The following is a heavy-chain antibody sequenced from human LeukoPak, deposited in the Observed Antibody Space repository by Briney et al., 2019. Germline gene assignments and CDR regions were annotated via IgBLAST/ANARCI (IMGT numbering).Heavy chain of an antibody. CDR3: ARDLMLDCSGGSCHLYGMDV. D-gene: IGHD2-15*01. J-gene: IGHJ6*02. CDR2: ISYDGSNK. CDR1: GSTFSSYA. V-gene: IGHV3-30-3*01. Sequence: GGSLRLSCAASGSTFSSYAMHWVRQAPGKGLEWVAVISYDGSNKYYADSVKGRFTISRDNSKNTLYLQMNSLRAEDTAVYYCARDLMLDCSGGSCHLYGMDVWGQGTTVTVSS.